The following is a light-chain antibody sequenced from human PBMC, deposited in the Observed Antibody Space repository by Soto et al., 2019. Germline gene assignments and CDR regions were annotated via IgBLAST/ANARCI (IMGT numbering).Light chain of an antibody. CDR1: QRISSW. Sequence: DIQMTQSPSTLSASVGDRVTITCRASQRISSWLAWYQQKPGKAPKFLIYEASNLESGVSSRFSGSGSGTEVTLTISSLQPDDIATYYCQQYNSYPLTFGGGTKVEIK. CDR2: EAS. V-gene: IGKV1-5*03. CDR3: QQYNSYPLT. J-gene: IGKJ4*01.